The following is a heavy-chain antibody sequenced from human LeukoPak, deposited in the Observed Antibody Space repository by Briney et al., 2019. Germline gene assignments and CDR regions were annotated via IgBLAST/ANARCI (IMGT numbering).Heavy chain of an antibody. J-gene: IGHJ6*03. V-gene: IGHV5-51*01. CDR3: ARHRSDGNYYYYYYMDV. Sequence: GESLKISCKGSGYSFTSYWIGWVRQVPGKGLEWMGIIYPGDSDTRYSPSFQGQVTISADKSISTAYLQWSSLKASDTAMYYCARHRSDGNYYYYYYMDVWGKGTTVTVSS. D-gene: IGHD1-14*01. CDR1: GYSFTSYW. CDR2: IYPGDSDT.